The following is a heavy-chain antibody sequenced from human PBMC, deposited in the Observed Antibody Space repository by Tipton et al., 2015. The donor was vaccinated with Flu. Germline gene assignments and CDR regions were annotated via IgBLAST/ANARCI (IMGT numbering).Heavy chain of an antibody. CDR2: IYYSGST. CDR3: ARIAAAGY. D-gene: IGHD6-13*01. CDR1: GGSISSSRYY. Sequence: TLSLTCTVSGGSISSSRYYWGWIRQTPGKGLEWIGSIYYSGSTYYNPSLKSRVTISVDTSKNQFSLKLSSVTAADTAVYYCARIAAAGYWGQGTLVTVSS. V-gene: IGHV4-39*07. J-gene: IGHJ4*02.